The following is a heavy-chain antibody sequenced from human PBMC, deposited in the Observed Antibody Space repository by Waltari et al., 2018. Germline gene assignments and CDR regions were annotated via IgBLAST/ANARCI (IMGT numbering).Heavy chain of an antibody. J-gene: IGHJ4*02. CDR2: IYHSGST. CDR3: AKISIAAAGTIDY. V-gene: IGHV4-4*02. Sequence: QVQLQESGPGLVKPSGTLSLTCAVSGGSISSSNWWSWVRQPPGKGLAWIGEIYHSGSTNYNPSLKSRGTIAVDKAKNQFSLKLSSVTAADTAVYYCAKISIAAAGTIDYWGQGTLVTVSS. CDR1: GGSISSSNW. D-gene: IGHD6-13*01.